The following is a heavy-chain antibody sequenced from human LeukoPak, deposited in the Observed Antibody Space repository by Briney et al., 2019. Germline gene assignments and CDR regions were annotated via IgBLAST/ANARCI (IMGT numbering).Heavy chain of an antibody. CDR3: AKVGIVVVVAAPTSNWFDP. CDR2: ISGSGGST. Sequence: PGGSLRLSCAASGFTFGSYAMSWVRQAPGKGLEWVSAISGSGGSTYYADSVKGRFTISRDNSKSTLYLQMNSLRAEDTAVYYCAKVGIVVVVAAPTSNWFDPWGQGTLVTVSS. J-gene: IGHJ5*02. V-gene: IGHV3-23*01. D-gene: IGHD2-15*01. CDR1: GFTFGSYA.